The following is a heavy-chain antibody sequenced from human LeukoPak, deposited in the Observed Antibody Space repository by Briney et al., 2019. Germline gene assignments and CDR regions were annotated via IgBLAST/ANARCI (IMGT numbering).Heavy chain of an antibody. CDR1: GGSISSSSFY. J-gene: IGHJ4*02. Sequence: SETLSLTCTVSGGSISSSSFYWGWIRQPPGKGLEWIGSIYYSGSTYYNPSLKSRVTVSVDTSKNQFSLKLSSVTAADTAVYYWARHGGPSGDPNGDYWGQGTLVTVSS. V-gene: IGHV4-39*01. D-gene: IGHD3-16*01. CDR2: IYYSGST. CDR3: ARHGGPSGDPNGDY.